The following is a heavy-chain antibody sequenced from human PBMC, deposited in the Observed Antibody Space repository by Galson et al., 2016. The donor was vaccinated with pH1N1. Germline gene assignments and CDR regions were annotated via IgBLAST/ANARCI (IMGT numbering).Heavy chain of an antibody. J-gene: IGHJ4*02. CDR2: ISISGDRI. Sequence: SLRLSCATSGPTFTGYAMSWVRQAPGKGLEWVSTISISGDRIYYADSVKGRFTISRDKSKPTLYLQMNSLRGEDTALYYCATDGWTDVDSAIVIGDNFEYWGQGALVTVSS. V-gene: IGHV3-23*01. CDR3: ATDGWTDVDSAIVIGDNFEY. CDR1: GPTFTGYA. D-gene: IGHD5-18*01.